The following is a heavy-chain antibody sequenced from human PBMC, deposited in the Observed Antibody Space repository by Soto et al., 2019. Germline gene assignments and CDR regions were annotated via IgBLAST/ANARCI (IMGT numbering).Heavy chain of an antibody. D-gene: IGHD3-16*01. CDR2: TDAGTI. V-gene: IGHV3-15*01. Sequence: GGSLRLSCAASGFTFRNAWMSWVRQGPGKGLEWVGQTDAGTIDYAAPVKGRFTISRDDSKNTLYLQMNSLKTEDTAVYYCTTVLYPIDYWGQGTLVTVSS. CDR1: GFTFRNAW. J-gene: IGHJ4*02. CDR3: TTVLYPIDY.